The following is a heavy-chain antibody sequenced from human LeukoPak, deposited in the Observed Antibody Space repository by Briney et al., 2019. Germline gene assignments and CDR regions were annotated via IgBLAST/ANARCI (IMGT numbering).Heavy chain of an antibody. V-gene: IGHV3-21*01. CDR3: ASRNWG. Sequence: GGSLRLSCAASGFTFSTYSMTWVGQAPGKGLEWVSSISSSSSYIFYADSVKGRFTNSRDNAKNSLYLQMNSLRVEDTAMYFCASRNWGWGQGTLVTVSS. D-gene: IGHD3-16*01. CDR2: ISSSSSYI. J-gene: IGHJ4*02. CDR1: GFTFSTYS.